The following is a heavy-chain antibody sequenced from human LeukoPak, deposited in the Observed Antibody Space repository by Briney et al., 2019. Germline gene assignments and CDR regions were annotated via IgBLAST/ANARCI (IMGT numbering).Heavy chain of an antibody. J-gene: IGHJ5*02. CDR3: AKVMDAISSATIASSGTYH. CDR1: GFTFSSFA. Sequence: GGSLRLSCAASGFTFSSFAMSWVRLAPGKGLEWVSTISGSGGGTYYADSVQGRFTISRDNSKNTLYLQMNSLRGEDTAIYYCAKVMDAISSATIASSGTYHWGQGTLVTVSS. CDR2: ISGSGGGT. V-gene: IGHV3-23*01. D-gene: IGHD6-13*01.